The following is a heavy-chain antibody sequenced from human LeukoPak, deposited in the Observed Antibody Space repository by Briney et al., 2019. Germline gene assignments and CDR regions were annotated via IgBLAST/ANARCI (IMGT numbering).Heavy chain of an antibody. Sequence: GGSLRLSCAASGFTFSSYSLNWVRQAPGKGLEWVSSISSSSTYIYYADSVKGRFTISRDNAKNSLYLQMNSLRAEDTAVYYCARDVYDSSGYYAIDYWGQGTLVTVSS. CDR2: ISSSSTYI. CDR3: ARDVYDSSGYYAIDY. J-gene: IGHJ4*02. CDR1: GFTFSSYS. V-gene: IGHV3-21*01. D-gene: IGHD3-22*01.